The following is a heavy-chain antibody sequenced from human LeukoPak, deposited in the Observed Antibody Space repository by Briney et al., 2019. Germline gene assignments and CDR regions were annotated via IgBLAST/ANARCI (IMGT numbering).Heavy chain of an antibody. J-gene: IGHJ4*02. Sequence: GRSLRLSCAASGFTFSSYGMHWVRQAPGKGLEWVAVIWYDGSNKYYADSVKGRFTISRDNSKNTLYLQMNSLRAEDTAVYYCARAGYGSGSYRTWTTPPIDYWGQGTLVTVSS. CDR3: ARAGYGSGSYRTWTTPPIDY. V-gene: IGHV3-33*01. CDR1: GFTFSSYG. D-gene: IGHD3-10*01. CDR2: IWYDGSNK.